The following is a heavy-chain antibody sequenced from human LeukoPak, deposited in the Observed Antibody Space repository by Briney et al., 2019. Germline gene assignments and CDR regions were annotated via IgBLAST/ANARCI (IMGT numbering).Heavy chain of an antibody. CDR1: GYTFTGYY. J-gene: IGHJ3*02. V-gene: IGHV1-2*06. Sequence: ASVKVSCKAPGYTFTGYYMHWVRQAPGQGLEWMGRINPNSGATNYAQKFQGRVTMTRDTSISTVYMELSRLRSDDTAVYFCARTFYYDNSGHFDIWGQGTVVTVSS. CDR2: INPNSGAT. D-gene: IGHD3-22*01. CDR3: ARTFYYDNSGHFDI.